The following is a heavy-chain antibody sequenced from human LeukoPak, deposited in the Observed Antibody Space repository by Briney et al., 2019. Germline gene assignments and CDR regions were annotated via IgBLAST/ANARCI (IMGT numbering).Heavy chain of an antibody. CDR2: ISSTSIYT. Sequence: GGSLRLSCAASGFTFSDYYMSWIRQAPGKGLEWVSDISSTSIYTNYADSVKGRFTISRDNAKNSLYLQMNSLRAEDTAVYYCAREDGYSSSWYSDYWGQGTLVTVSS. D-gene: IGHD6-13*01. J-gene: IGHJ4*02. CDR1: GFTFSDYY. V-gene: IGHV3-11*05. CDR3: AREDGYSSSWYSDY.